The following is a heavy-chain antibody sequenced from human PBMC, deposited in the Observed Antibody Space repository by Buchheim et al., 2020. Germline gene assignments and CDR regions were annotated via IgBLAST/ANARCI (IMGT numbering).Heavy chain of an antibody. J-gene: IGHJ2*01. Sequence: EVQLLESGGGLVQPGGSVRLSCAGSGFTFSSYAMSWVRQAPGKGLEWVSGISGSGAITFYADSVTGRFTISRDNSKNTLYLQMNSLRAEDMAVYYCAKKDIAVAGTIDYWYFDLWGRGTL. CDR2: ISGSGAIT. D-gene: IGHD6-19*01. CDR3: AKKDIAVAGTIDYWYFDL. CDR1: GFTFSSYA. V-gene: IGHV3-23*01.